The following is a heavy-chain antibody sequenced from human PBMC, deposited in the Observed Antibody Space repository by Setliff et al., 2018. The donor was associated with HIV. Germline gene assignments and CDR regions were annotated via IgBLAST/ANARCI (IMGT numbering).Heavy chain of an antibody. V-gene: IGHV3-23*01. D-gene: IGHD1-26*01. CDR3: ARPTNIDTLYYVSQTFYMYYYGLDV. CDR2: ISGGGGNT. CDR1: GFTFSSYA. Sequence: GGSLRLSCAASGFTFSSYAMSWVRQAPGKGLEWVSAISGGGGNTYYADSVKGRFTISRDNAKNSLYLQMNSLRADDTAVYFCARPTNIDTLYYVSQTFYMYYYGLDVWGQGTTVTVSS. J-gene: IGHJ6*02.